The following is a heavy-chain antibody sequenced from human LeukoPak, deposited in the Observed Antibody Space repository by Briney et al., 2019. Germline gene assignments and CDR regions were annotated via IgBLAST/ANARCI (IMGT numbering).Heavy chain of an antibody. CDR1: GYSFTSYY. J-gene: IGHJ5*02. CDR2: INPSGGST. Sequence: ASVKVSCKASGYSFTSYYIHWVRQAPGLGLEWMGIINPSGGSTSYAQKFQGRVTMTRDTSTSTVYMELSSLRSEDTAVYYCARPRDYVWGSLGAWGQGTLVTVPS. CDR3: ARPRDYVWGSLGA. V-gene: IGHV1-46*01. D-gene: IGHD3-16*01.